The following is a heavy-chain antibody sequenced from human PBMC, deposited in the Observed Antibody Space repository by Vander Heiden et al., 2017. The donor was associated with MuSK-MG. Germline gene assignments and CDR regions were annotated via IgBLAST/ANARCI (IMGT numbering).Heavy chain of an antibody. Sequence: QLQLQESGPGLVKPSATLSLTCPVSGGSVSSSSYYWGWIRQPPGKGLEWIGSIYYSGSTYYNPSLKSRVTISVDTSKNQFSLKLSSVTAADTAVYYCARQRGGTRTCDYWGQGTLVTVAS. D-gene: IGHD2-8*01. CDR1: GGSVSSSSYY. CDR3: ARQRGGTRTCDY. J-gene: IGHJ4*02. V-gene: IGHV4-39*01. CDR2: IYYSGST.